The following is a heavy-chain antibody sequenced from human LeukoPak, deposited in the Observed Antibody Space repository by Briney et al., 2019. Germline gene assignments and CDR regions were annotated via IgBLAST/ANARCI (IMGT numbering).Heavy chain of an antibody. Sequence: GESLRLSCAASGFTFTSCGLHWVRQAPGKGLEWVAFIRFDESNKYYADSVKGRFTISRDTSKNTLYLEMKSLRAEDTALYFCAQDGYCNSAHCYTGAIEMWGQGTMVTVS. CDR2: IRFDESNK. D-gene: IGHD2-15*01. CDR3: AQDGYCNSAHCYTGAIEM. CDR1: GFTFTSCG. J-gene: IGHJ3*02. V-gene: IGHV3-30*02.